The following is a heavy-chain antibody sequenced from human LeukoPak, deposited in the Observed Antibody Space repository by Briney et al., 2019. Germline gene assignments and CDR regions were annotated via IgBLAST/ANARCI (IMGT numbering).Heavy chain of an antibody. CDR2: ISSSSSYI. CDR3: ARDLDMYSSSWYVY. J-gene: IGHJ4*02. Sequence: GRSLRLSCAASGFTFSSYSMNWVRQAPGKGLEWVSSISSSSSYIYYADSVKGRFTISRDNAKNSLYLQMNSLRAEDTAVYYCARDLDMYSSSWYVYWGQGTLVTVSS. CDR1: GFTFSSYS. D-gene: IGHD6-13*01. V-gene: IGHV3-21*01.